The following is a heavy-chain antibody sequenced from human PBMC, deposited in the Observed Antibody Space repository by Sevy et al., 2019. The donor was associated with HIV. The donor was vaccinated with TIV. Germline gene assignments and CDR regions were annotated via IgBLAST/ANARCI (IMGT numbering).Heavy chain of an antibody. Sequence: GGSLRLSCAASGFTFSNYGMHRVRQAPGKGLEWVAVISYDGSNQYYADSVQGRFTISRDNSKNTLYLQMNSLRTEDTAVYYCAKGAVDCSDGTCYSAYYYSVMDVWGQGTTVTVSS. V-gene: IGHV3-30*18. D-gene: IGHD2-15*01. CDR2: ISYDGSNQ. J-gene: IGHJ6*02. CDR3: AKGAVDCSDGTCYSAYYYSVMDV. CDR1: GFTFSNYG.